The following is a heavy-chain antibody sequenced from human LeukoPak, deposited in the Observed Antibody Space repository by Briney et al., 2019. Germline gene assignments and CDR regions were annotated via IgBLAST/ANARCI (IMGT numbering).Heavy chain of an antibody. J-gene: IGHJ4*02. CDR3: ARVWGSYRYTGVDY. V-gene: IGHV3-30-3*01. D-gene: IGHD3-16*02. Sequence: GRSLRLSCAASGFTFRSYAMHWVRQAPGRGLEWVAVISYDGSNKYYADSVKGRFTISRDNSKNTLYLQMNSLRAEDTAVYYCARVWGSYRYTGVDYWGQGTLVTVSS. CDR1: GFTFRSYA. CDR2: ISYDGSNK.